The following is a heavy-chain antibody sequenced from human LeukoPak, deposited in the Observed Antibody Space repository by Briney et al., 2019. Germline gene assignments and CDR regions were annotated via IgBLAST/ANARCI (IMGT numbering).Heavy chain of an antibody. CDR1: GFTFRSYG. D-gene: IGHD3-10*01. V-gene: IGHV3-30*03. CDR2: ISHDGSNK. CDR3: ASSMVRGVITYYFDY. Sequence: GRSLRLSCAASGFTFRSYGMHWVRQAPGKGLEWVAVISHDGSNKYYADSVKGRFTISRDNSKNTLYLQMNSLRAEDTAVYYCASSMVRGVITYYFDYCGQGTLVTVSS. J-gene: IGHJ4*02.